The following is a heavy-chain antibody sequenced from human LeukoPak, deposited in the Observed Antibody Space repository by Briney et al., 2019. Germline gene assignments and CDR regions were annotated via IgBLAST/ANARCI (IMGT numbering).Heavy chain of an antibody. CDR3: ARATGYSSSWSRAEYFQH. J-gene: IGHJ1*01. Sequence: SVKVSCKASGGTFSGYAISWVRQAPGQGLEWMGGIIPIFGTANYAQKFQGRVTITADESTSTAYMELSSLRSEDTAVYYCARATGYSSSWSRAEYFQHWGQGTLVTVSS. D-gene: IGHD6-13*01. V-gene: IGHV1-69*13. CDR2: IIPIFGTA. CDR1: GGTFSGYA.